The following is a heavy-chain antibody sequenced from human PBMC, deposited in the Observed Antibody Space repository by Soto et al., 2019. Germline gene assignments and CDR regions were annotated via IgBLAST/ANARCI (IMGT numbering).Heavy chain of an antibody. D-gene: IGHD4-4*01. Sequence: AGGSLRLSCTASGFTFGDYAMSWFRQAPGKGLEWVGFIRSKAYGGTTEYAASVKGRFTISRDDSKSIAYLQMNSLKTEDTAVYYCTRAPFYSRTVRVFDYWGQGTLVTVSS. CDR2: IRSKAYGGTT. J-gene: IGHJ4*02. CDR1: GFTFGDYA. V-gene: IGHV3-49*03. CDR3: TRAPFYSRTVRVFDY.